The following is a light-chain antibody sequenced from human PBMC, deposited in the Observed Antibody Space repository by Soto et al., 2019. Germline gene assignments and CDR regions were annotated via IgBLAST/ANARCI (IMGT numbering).Light chain of an antibody. J-gene: IGKJ1*01. Sequence: DIQMTKSPSSLSAAVGDRVTITCRASQGISTYLNWYQQKPGKAPKLLIYAASGLQSGVPSRLSGSGSGTDFTITISSLQPEDFATYYCQQRYSLRTFGKGTTVEIK. CDR3: QQRYSLRT. CDR2: AAS. CDR1: QGISTY. V-gene: IGKV1-39*01.